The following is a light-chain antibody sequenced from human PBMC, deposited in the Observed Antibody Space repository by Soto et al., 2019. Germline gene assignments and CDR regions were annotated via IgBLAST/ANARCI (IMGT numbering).Light chain of an antibody. V-gene: IGKV1-39*01. CDR1: QSISNY. CDR2: AAS. J-gene: IGKJ2*01. Sequence: DLPMTQSPSSLSASIGDRVTITCRARQSISNYLNWYQQKPGKAPKLLIYAASSLQSGVPSRFSGRGSGTDFTLTISSLQPEDCATYYCQQSYSTLMYTFGQGTKLEIK. CDR3: QQSYSTLMYT.